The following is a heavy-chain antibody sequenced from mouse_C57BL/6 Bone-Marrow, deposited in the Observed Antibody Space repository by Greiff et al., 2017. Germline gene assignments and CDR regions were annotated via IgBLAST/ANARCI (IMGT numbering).Heavy chain of an antibody. J-gene: IGHJ2*01. Sequence: VQGVESGPELVKPGASVKISCKASGYAFSSSWVNWVKQRPGKGLEWIGRIYPGDGDTNYNGKFKGKATLTADKSSSTAYMQLSSLTSEDSAVYFCARDTTVHWGQGTTLTVSS. V-gene: IGHV1-82*01. CDR3: ARDTTVH. CDR1: GYAFSSSW. D-gene: IGHD1-1*01. CDR2: IYPGDGDT.